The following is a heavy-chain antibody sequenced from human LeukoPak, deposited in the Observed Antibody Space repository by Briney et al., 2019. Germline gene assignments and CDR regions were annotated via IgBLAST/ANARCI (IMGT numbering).Heavy chain of an antibody. V-gene: IGHV3-48*03. J-gene: IGHJ3*01. D-gene: IGHD2-15*01. CDR2: ISNGGTTI. CDR3: AREICQSGSLCYDAFDV. CDR1: GFTFSTYE. Sequence: GGSLRLSCAASGFTFSTYEMDWVRQAPGKGLEWISYISNGGTTILYADSVKGRFTISRDDAKNSLYLQMNSLRAEDTALYYCAREICQSGSLCYDAFDVWGQGTMVTVSS.